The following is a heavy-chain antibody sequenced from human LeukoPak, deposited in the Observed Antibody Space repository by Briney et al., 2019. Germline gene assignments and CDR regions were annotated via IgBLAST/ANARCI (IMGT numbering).Heavy chain of an antibody. J-gene: IGHJ1*01. Sequence: PGGSLRLSCAASGFTFSKYWMLWVRQAPGKGLESVSRINTDGTVTNYADSVKGRFTVSRDNADNTMFLQMNSVRDEDTAVYYCARAPSEIGGYYPEYFRQGGQGTLVTVSS. D-gene: IGHD3-22*01. V-gene: IGHV3-74*01. CDR3: ARAPSEIGGYYPEYFRQ. CDR1: GFTFSKYW. CDR2: INTDGTVT.